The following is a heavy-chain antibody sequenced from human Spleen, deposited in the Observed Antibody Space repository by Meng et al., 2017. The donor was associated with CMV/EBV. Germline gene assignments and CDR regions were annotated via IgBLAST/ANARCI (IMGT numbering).Heavy chain of an antibody. J-gene: IGHJ6*02. CDR3: ARMGAGYGSGSEAYYYYGMDV. CDR2: ISYDGSNK. CDR1: GFTFSRYA. Sequence: GGSLRLSCAAPGFTFSRYAMHWVRQAPGKGLEWVAVISYDGSNKYYADSVKGRFTISRDNSKNTLYLQMNSLRAEDTAVYYCARMGAGYGSGSEAYYYYGMDVWGQGTTVTVSS. V-gene: IGHV3-30-3*01. D-gene: IGHD3-10*01.